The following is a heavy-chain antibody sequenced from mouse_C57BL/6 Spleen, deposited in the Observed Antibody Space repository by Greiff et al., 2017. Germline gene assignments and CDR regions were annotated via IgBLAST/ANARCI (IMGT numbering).Heavy chain of an antibody. CDR1: GFTFSSYA. J-gene: IGHJ2*01. D-gene: IGHD1-1*01. V-gene: IGHV5-9-1*02. Sequence: DVMLVESGEGLVKPGGSLKLSCAASGFTFSSYAMSWVRQTPEKRLEWVAYISSGGDYIYYADTVKGRFTISRDNARNTLYLQMSSLKSEDTAMYYCTRTPLFITTVVADYFDYWGQGTTLTVSS. CDR3: TRTPLFITTVVADYFDY. CDR2: ISSGGDYI.